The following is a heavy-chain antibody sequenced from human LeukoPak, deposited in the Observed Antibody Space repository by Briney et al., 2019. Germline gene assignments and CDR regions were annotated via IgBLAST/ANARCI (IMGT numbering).Heavy chain of an antibody. V-gene: IGHV1-18*01. CDR3: ARDLSGYCSGGSCSMPGY. D-gene: IGHD2-15*01. CDR2: ISAYNGNT. CDR1: GYTFTSYG. Sequence: ASVKVSCKASGYTFTSYGISWVRQAPGQGLEWMGWISAYNGNTNYAQKLQGRVTMTTDTSTSTAYMELRSLRSDDTAVYHCARDLSGYCSGGSCSMPGYWGQGTLVTVSS. J-gene: IGHJ4*02.